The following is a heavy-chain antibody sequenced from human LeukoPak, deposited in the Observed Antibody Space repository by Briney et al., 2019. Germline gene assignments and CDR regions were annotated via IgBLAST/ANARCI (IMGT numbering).Heavy chain of an antibody. Sequence: SETLSLTCTVSGGSISSGGYYWSWIRQHPGKGLEWIGYIYYSGSTYYNPSLKSRVTISVDTSKNQFSLKLSSVTAADTAVYYCARTSTGYSYPFCWGQGTLVTVSS. CDR2: IYYSGST. J-gene: IGHJ4*02. D-gene: IGHD5-18*01. CDR3: ARTSTGYSYPFC. CDR1: GGSISSGGYY. V-gene: IGHV4-31*03.